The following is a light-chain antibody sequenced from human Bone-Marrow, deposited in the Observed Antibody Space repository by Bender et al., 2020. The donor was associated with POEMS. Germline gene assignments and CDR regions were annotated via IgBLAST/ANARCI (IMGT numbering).Light chain of an antibody. CDR3: SSYTSSSTWV. CDR1: SSDVGGYNY. CDR2: EVT. Sequence: QSALTQPASVSGSPGQSITISCTGTSSDVGGYNYVSWYQHHPGKAPKLMIYEVTNRPSGFSNRFSGSKSVNTASLTISGLQAEDEADYYCSSYTSSSTWVFGGGTKLTVL. V-gene: IGLV2-14*01. J-gene: IGLJ3*02.